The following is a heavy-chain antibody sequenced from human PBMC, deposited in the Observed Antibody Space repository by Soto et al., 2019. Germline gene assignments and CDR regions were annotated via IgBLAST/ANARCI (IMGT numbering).Heavy chain of an antibody. J-gene: IGHJ6*02. CDR3: ARDLTGYAMDV. Sequence: PGGSLRLSCAASGFTVTSYHMDWVRQAPGKGLEWVAYIDVSSTVIYYADFVRGRFTVSRDNAGNSLFLQLNSLRAEDTAVYYCARDLTGYAMDVWGQGTTVTVSS. CDR1: GFTVTSYH. V-gene: IGHV3-48*03. CDR2: IDVSSTVI. D-gene: IGHD2-2*01.